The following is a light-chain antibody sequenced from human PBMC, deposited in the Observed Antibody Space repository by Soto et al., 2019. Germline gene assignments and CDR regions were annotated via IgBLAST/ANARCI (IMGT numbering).Light chain of an antibody. Sequence: EIVMTQSPATLSLSPGERATLSCRASLSVSSNLAWYQQKPGQPPRLLIYGASASAAGVPPRFSGSGSGTDFTLTTSRLEPEDFAVYYCQHYVTSLTTFGQGTKVDIK. J-gene: IGKJ1*01. V-gene: IGKV3-15*01. CDR2: GAS. CDR1: LSVSSN. CDR3: QHYVTSLTT.